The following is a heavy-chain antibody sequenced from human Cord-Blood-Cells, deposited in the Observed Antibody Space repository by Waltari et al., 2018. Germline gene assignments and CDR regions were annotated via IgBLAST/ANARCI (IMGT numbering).Heavy chain of an antibody. CDR2: IIPIFGTA. Sequence: QVQLVQSGAEVKKPGSSVKVSCKASGGTFSSYAISWVRPAPGQGLEWMGGIIPIFGTANYAQKFQGRVTITADKSTSTAYMELSSLRSEDTAVYYCARRSSIVATINYYYGMDVWGQGTTVTVSS. D-gene: IGHD5-12*01. CDR3: ARRSSIVATINYYYGMDV. CDR1: GGTFSSYA. J-gene: IGHJ6*02. V-gene: IGHV1-69*06.